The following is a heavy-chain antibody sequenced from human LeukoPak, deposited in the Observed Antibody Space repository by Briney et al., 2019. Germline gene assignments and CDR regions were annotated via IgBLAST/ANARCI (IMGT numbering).Heavy chain of an antibody. J-gene: IGHJ4*02. CDR2: ISSSGSTI. CDR3: ARGGLGSWTFDS. V-gene: IGHV3-48*04. D-gene: IGHD1-26*01. CDR1: GFIFSSYS. Sequence: GGSLRLSCAASGFIFSSYSMTWVRQAPGKGLEWVSYISSSGSTIYYADSVKGRFTISRDNAKYSLHLQMDSLRAEDTAVYSCARGGLGSWTFDSWGQGTLVTVSS.